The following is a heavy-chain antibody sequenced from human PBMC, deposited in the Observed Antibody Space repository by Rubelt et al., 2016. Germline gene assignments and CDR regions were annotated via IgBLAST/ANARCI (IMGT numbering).Heavy chain of an antibody. CDR3: AREGSSPWGYFDY. J-gene: IGHJ4*02. V-gene: IGHV1-18*01. CDR2: VSTYNGNT. Sequence: QVQLVQSGAEVKKPGASVKVSCKASGYTFTSYGISWVRQAPGQGLEWMGWVSTYNGNTNYDKKFQGRVTVTRDKSTSTGYMELRSLRADDTAVYYCAREGSSPWGYFDYWGQGTLVTVSS. CDR1: GYTFTSYG. D-gene: IGHD6-6*01.